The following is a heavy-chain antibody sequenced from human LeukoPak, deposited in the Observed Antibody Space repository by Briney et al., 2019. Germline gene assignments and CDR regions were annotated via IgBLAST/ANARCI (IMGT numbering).Heavy chain of an antibody. CDR3: ARDNGGRFGYFDL. Sequence: PGGSLRLSCAASGFTFSTYWMSWVRQAPGKGLEWVANIKQDGSEKYYVDSVKGRFTISRDNAKNSLYLQMDSLRAEDTAVYYCARDNGGRFGYFDLWSRGTLVAVSS. CDR2: IKQDGSEK. CDR1: GFTFSTYW. V-gene: IGHV3-7*04. J-gene: IGHJ2*01. D-gene: IGHD2-8*01.